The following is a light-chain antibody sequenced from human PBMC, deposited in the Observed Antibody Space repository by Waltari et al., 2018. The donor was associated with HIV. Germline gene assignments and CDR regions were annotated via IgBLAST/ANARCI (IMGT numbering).Light chain of an antibody. Sequence: SSALTQDPAVSVALGQTVRITCQGASLRSYSASWYQQKPGQAPVLVIDGKNNRPSGIPDRFSGSSSGNTASLTITGAQAEDVADYYCNSRDSSGNHVVFGGGTKLTVL. CDR1: SLRSYS. CDR2: GKN. J-gene: IGLJ2*01. CDR3: NSRDSSGNHVV. V-gene: IGLV3-19*01.